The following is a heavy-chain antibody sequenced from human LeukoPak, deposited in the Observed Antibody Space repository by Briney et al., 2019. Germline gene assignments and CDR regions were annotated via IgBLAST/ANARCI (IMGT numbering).Heavy chain of an antibody. CDR1: GFTFSRYA. D-gene: IGHD2-8*01. Sequence: PGGSLRLSCAASGFTFSRYAMSWVRQAPGKGLEWVSAIGGSDGTTYYTDSVKGRFTVSRDNSKNTLYLQMNSLRAEDTAVYYCAKDPQWAVYWYFDLWGRGTLVTVSS. J-gene: IGHJ2*01. CDR2: IGGSDGTT. CDR3: AKDPQWAVYWYFDL. V-gene: IGHV3-23*01.